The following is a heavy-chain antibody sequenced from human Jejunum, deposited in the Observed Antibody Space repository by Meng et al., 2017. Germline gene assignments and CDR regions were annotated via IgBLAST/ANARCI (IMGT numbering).Heavy chain of an antibody. V-gene: IGHV3-9*01. J-gene: IGHJ3*02. CDR3: AKDMVGAPNFGAFDM. D-gene: IGHD1-26*01. Sequence: GGSLRLSCAASGFSFDDYAMHWVRQSPGKGLEWVAGISWHSVGIGYANSVRGRFTISRDNAENSLYLDMSSLRAEDTAIYYCAKDMVGAPNFGAFDMWGQGTSVTVSS. CDR2: ISWHSVGI. CDR1: GFSFDDYA.